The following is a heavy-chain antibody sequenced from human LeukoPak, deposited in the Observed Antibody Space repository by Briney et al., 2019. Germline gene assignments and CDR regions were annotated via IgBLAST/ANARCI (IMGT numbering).Heavy chain of an antibody. Sequence: GSLRLSCAASGFTFSDYNMNWVRQVPGKGLELVSYMSRSGDIIYYADSVKGRFTISRDNAKNSLYLQMNSLRAEDTAVYYCARDVYYGSGSPRLDYWGQGTLVTVSS. J-gene: IGHJ4*02. CDR1: GFTFSDYN. V-gene: IGHV3-48*01. CDR2: MSRSGDII. D-gene: IGHD3-10*01. CDR3: ARDVYYGSGSPRLDY.